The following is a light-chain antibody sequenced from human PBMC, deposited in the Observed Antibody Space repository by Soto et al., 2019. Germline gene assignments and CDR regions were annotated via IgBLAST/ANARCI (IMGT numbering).Light chain of an antibody. J-gene: IGKJ4*01. CDR2: SAS. CDR3: QQCITAPLT. CDR1: QSIDNY. V-gene: IGKV1-39*01. Sequence: DIQMTQSPSSLSASVGDRVTITCRASQSIDNYLNWYQQKSGKAPQLLIYSASHLQSGVPSRFSGGGYGTDFTLTISSLQPEDSAIYYCQQCITAPLTFGGGTKVEIK.